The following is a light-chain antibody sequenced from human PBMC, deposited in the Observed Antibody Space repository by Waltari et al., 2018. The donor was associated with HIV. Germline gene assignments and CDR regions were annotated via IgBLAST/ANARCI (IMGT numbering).Light chain of an antibody. CDR1: SSNIGSNY. J-gene: IGLJ3*02. Sequence: QSVLTQPPSASGTPAQRVPISSSGPSSNIGSNYVYWYQQPPGTAPKLLIYRNNQRPSGVPDRFSVSKSGTSASLAISGLRSEDEADYYCAEWDDSLSGRVFGGGTKLTVL. CDR3: AEWDDSLSGRV. V-gene: IGLV1-47*01. CDR2: RNN.